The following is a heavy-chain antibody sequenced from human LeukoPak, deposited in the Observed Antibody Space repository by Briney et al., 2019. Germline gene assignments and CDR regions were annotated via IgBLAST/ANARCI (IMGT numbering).Heavy chain of an antibody. CDR3: AAQIRYDNSLDY. CDR1: GFTFSGYS. D-gene: IGHD3-22*01. Sequence: GGSLRLSCAASGFTFSGYSMNWVRQAPGKGLEWVSSISSSGYIYYADSVKGRFTISRDNAKNSLYLQMNSLRAEDTAVYYCAAQIRYDNSLDYWGQGTLVTVSS. CDR2: ISSSGYI. J-gene: IGHJ4*02. V-gene: IGHV3-21*01.